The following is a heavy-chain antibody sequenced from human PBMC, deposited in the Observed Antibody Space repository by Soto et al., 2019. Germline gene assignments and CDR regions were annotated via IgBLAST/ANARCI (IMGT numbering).Heavy chain of an antibody. CDR2: INRGGST. D-gene: IGHD5-12*01. J-gene: IGHJ5*02. CDR3: ARGEGRLVGTWFDP. V-gene: IGHV4-34*01. Sequence: QVQLQQWGAGLLKPSETLSLTCDVYGGSFSSYYWNWIRQPPGKGLEWLGEINRGGSTNYNPSLEGRATILLDTSKTQSSLKLTSMTAADTAVYYCARGEGRLVGTWFDPWGQGILVTVSS. CDR1: GGSFSSYY.